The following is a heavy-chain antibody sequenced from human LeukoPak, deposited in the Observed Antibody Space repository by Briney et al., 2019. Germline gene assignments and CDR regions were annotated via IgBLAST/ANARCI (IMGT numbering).Heavy chain of an antibody. D-gene: IGHD6-19*01. V-gene: IGHV4-34*01. Sequence: SQTLSLTCAVYGGSFSGYYWSWIRQPPGKGLEWIGEINHSVSTNYNPPLKSRVTISVDTSKKQFSLKLSSVTDADTAVYYCARRRYSSGWYPYFDDWGQGTLVTVSS. CDR2: INHSVST. CDR3: ARRRYSSGWYPYFDD. CDR1: GGSFSGYY. J-gene: IGHJ4*02.